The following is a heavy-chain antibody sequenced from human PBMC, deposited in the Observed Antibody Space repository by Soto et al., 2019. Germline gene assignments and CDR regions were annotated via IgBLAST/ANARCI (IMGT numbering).Heavy chain of an antibody. V-gene: IGHV3-23*01. Sequence: PVGSLRLSCAASGFTFSSYAMSWVRQAPGKGLEWVSAISGSGGSTYYADSVKGRFTISRDNSKNTLYLQMNSLRAEDTAVYYCAKVSRWYCYDSSGHYCFDYWGQGTLVTVSS. CDR3: AKVSRWYCYDSSGHYCFDY. J-gene: IGHJ4*02. D-gene: IGHD3-22*01. CDR2: ISGSGGST. CDR1: GFTFSSYA.